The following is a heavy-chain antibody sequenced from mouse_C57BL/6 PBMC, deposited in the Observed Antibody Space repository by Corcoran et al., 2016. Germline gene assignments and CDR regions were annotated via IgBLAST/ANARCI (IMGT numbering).Heavy chain of an antibody. D-gene: IGHD1-1*02. CDR3: ARGYMGDAMDY. V-gene: IGHV9-3*01. Sequence: QIQLVQSGPELKKPGETVKISCKASGYTFTTYGMSWVKQAPGKGLKWMGWINTYSGVPTYADDFKGRFAFSLETSASTAYLQINNLKNEDTATYFWARGYMGDAMDYWGQGTSVTVSS. J-gene: IGHJ4*01. CDR1: GYTFTTYG. CDR2: INTYSGVP.